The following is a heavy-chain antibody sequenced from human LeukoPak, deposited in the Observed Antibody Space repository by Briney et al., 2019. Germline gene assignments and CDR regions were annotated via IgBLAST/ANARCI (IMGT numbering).Heavy chain of an antibody. Sequence: GGSLRLSCAASGFTFSTYAMSWVRQAPGKGLEWVSDLRGSGTDTYYADSVRGRFTISRDNSKNTLYLQMNSLRAEDTAIYYCAKTSRVNSGYDSPFDYWGQGTLVTVSS. CDR1: GFTFSTYA. D-gene: IGHD5-12*01. CDR2: LRGSGTDT. V-gene: IGHV3-23*01. J-gene: IGHJ4*02. CDR3: AKTSRVNSGYDSPFDY.